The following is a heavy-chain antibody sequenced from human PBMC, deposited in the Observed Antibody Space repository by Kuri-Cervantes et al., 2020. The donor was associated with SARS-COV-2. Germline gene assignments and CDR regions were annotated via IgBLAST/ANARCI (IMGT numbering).Heavy chain of an antibody. CDR1: GFTLSTYA. J-gene: IGHJ4*02. V-gene: IGHV3-15*01. CDR3: TTRPLITIFGVVTVGGDYFDY. D-gene: IGHD3-3*01. CDR2: IKSKTDGGTT. Sequence: GALKISCTASGFTLSTYAFSWVRQAPGKGLEWVGRIKSKTDGGTTDYAAPVKGRFTISRDDSKNTLYLQMNSLKTEDTAVYYCTTRPLITIFGVVTVGGDYFDYWGQGTLVTVSS.